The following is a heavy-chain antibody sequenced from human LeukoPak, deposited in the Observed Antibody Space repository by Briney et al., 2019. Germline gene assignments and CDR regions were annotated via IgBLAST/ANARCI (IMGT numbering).Heavy chain of an antibody. J-gene: IGHJ4*02. CDR1: GFTFSSYA. CDR3: AKDYYGSGSYLIDY. V-gene: IGHV3-23*01. CDR2: ISGSGGSS. D-gene: IGHD3-10*01. Sequence: GGSLRLSCAASGFTFSSYAMRWVRQATGKGLEWVSAISGSGGSSYYADSVKGRFTISRDKSKNTLYMQMNSLRAEDTAVYYCAKDYYGSGSYLIDYWGQGTLVTVSS.